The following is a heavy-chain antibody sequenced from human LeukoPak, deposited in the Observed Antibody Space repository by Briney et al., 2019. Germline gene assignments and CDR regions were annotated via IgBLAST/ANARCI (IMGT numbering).Heavy chain of an antibody. CDR1: GFTFSSYA. CDR2: ISYDGSNK. CDR3: ALIEYCSSTSCYAFDY. V-gene: IGHV3-30*04. J-gene: IGHJ4*02. Sequence: PGRSLRLSCAASGFTFSSYAMHWVRQAPGKGLEWVAVISYDGSNKYYADSVKGRFTISRDNSKNTLYLQMNSLRAEDTAVYYCALIEYCSSTSCYAFDYWGQGTLVTVSS. D-gene: IGHD2-2*01.